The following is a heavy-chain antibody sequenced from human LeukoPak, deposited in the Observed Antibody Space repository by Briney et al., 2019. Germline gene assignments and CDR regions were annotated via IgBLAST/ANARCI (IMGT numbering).Heavy chain of an antibody. CDR3: ARKDGDY. J-gene: IGHJ4*02. D-gene: IGHD5-24*01. Sequence: ASATLSLTCTVSGASISSYHWSWIRQPPGKGLELIGYMYYSGSTNYDPSLKSRVTMSLDTSKNQFSLKLRSVTAADTAIYYCARKDGDYWGQGTLVTVSS. CDR1: GASISSYH. CDR2: MYYSGST. V-gene: IGHV4-59*01.